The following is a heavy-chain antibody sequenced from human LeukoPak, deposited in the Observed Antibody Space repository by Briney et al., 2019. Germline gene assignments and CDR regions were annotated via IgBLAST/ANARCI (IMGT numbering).Heavy chain of an antibody. J-gene: IGHJ4*02. D-gene: IGHD2-2*01. CDR3: ARDVYCSSTSCLDY. V-gene: IGHV4-59*01. Sequence: SETLSLTCTVSGGSISSYYWSWIRQPPGKGLEWIGYIYYSGSTNYNPSLKSRVTISVDTSKNQFSLKLSSVTAADTAVYYCARDVYCSSTSCLDYWGQGTLVTVSS. CDR1: GGSISSYY. CDR2: IYYSGST.